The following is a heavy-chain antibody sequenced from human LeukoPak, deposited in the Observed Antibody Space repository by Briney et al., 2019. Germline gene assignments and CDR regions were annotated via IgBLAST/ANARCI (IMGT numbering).Heavy chain of an antibody. D-gene: IGHD1-26*01. Sequence: GSLRLSCAASGFTFSSYSMNWVRQAPGKGLEWVANIKQDGSEIYYVDSVKGRFTISRDNAKNSVYLHMNSLRAEDTAVYYCARDKVVGPTKFDSWGQGTLVNVSS. J-gene: IGHJ5*01. CDR1: GFTFSSYS. V-gene: IGHV3-7*01. CDR3: ARDKVVGPTKFDS. CDR2: IKQDGSEI.